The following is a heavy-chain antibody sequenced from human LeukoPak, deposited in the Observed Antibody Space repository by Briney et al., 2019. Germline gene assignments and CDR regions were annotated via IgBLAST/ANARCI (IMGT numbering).Heavy chain of an antibody. CDR3: AAEYSSGWPPVDY. J-gene: IGHJ4*02. V-gene: IGHV1-18*01. CDR1: GYTFTSYG. CDR2: ISAYNGNT. D-gene: IGHD6-19*01. Sequence: ASVKVSCKASGYTFTSYGISWVRQAPGQGLEWMGWISAYNGNTNYAQKFQGRVTMTRDTSISTAYMELSRLRSDDTAVYYCAAEYSSGWPPVDYWGQGTLVTVSS.